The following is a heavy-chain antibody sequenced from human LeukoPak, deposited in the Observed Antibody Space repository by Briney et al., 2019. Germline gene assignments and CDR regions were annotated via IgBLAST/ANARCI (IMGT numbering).Heavy chain of an antibody. Sequence: ASVKVSCKASGYTFTGYYMHWVRQAPGQGLEWMGWINPNSGGTNYAQKFQGWVTMTRDTSISTAYMELSRLRSDDTAVYYCARGAKYQLLSWFDPWGQGTLVTVSS. CDR1: GYTFTGYY. CDR2: INPNSGGT. V-gene: IGHV1-2*04. D-gene: IGHD2-2*01. CDR3: ARGAKYQLLSWFDP. J-gene: IGHJ5*02.